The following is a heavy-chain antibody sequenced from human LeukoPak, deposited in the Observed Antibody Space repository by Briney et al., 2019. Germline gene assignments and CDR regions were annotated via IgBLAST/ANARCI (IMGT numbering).Heavy chain of an antibody. J-gene: IGHJ4*02. CDR3: ARYPFGGDFDY. Sequence: SETLSLTCTVSGGSISSYYWSWIQQPPGKGLEWIGYIYYSGSTNYNPSLKSRVTISVDTSKNQFSLKLSSVTAADTAVYYCARYPFGGDFDYWGQGTLVTVSS. D-gene: IGHD3-16*01. CDR2: IYYSGST. CDR1: GGSISSYY. V-gene: IGHV4-59*01.